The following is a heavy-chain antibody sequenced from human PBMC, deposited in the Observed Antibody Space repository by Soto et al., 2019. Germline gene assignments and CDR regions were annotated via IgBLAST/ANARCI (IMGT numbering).Heavy chain of an antibody. J-gene: IGHJ5*02. D-gene: IGHD6-19*01. V-gene: IGHV1-3*01. CDR1: GYTFTSYT. Sequence: ASVKVSCKASGYTFTSYTMHWVRQAPGQRLEWMGWITAGNGNTKYSQKFQGRVTITRDTSASTVYMELNSLTSEDTAVYYCARTAGPTPFDPWGQGTPVTVSS. CDR2: ITAGNGNT. CDR3: ARTAGPTPFDP.